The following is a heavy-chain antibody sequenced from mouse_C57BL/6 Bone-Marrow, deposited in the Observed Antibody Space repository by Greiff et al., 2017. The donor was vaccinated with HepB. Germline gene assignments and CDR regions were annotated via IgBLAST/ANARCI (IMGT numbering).Heavy chain of an antibody. CDR1: GYTFTSYW. CDR3: ARRAYYSNYWYFDV. V-gene: IGHV1-81*01. D-gene: IGHD2-5*01. J-gene: IGHJ1*03. CDR2: IYPRSGNT. Sequence: QVQLKQPGAELVMPGASVKLSCKASGYTFTSYWMHWVKQRTGQGLEWIGEIYPRSGNTYYNEKFKGKATLTADKSSSTAYMELRSLTSEDSAVYFCARRAYYSNYWYFDVWGTGTTVTVSS.